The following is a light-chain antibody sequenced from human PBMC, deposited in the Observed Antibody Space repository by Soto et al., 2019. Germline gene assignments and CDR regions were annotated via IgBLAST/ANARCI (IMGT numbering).Light chain of an antibody. Sequence: DVQLTQSPSFLSVSVGDRVTITCRASQDISSFLAWYQQKPGRAPKLLIYAASTLQSGVPSRFSGSGSGTEFTLTINSLQPEDFATYYCQQLNTYSFTFGPGTKVDIK. CDR2: AAS. CDR3: QQLNTYSFT. CDR1: QDISSF. V-gene: IGKV1-9*01. J-gene: IGKJ3*01.